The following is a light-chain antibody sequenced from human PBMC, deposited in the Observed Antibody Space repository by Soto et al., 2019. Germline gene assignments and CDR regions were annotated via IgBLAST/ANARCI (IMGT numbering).Light chain of an antibody. CDR1: QSVGSRW. CDR2: GGS. J-gene: IGKJ1*01. V-gene: IGKV3-20*01. CDR3: QQYYSSRT. Sequence: EIVLTQSPGTVSLSPGERATLSCRASQSVGSRWLAWYQQKPGQAPRVLIYGGSNRATGIPGRFSGSGSGTDFTLTISRLEPEDFAVYYCQQYYSSRTFGQGTKV.